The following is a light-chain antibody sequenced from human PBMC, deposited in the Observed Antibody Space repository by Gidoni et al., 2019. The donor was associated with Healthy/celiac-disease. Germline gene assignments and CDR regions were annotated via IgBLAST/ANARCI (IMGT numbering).Light chain of an antibody. CDR3: QVWDRSSDHVV. Sequence: SPVRTQPPSVSVAPGKTARITCGGNNIGCKSVHWYQQKPGPAPVLVIYYDSDRHSGITERFSGSNSGNTATLAISRVEAGDEADYYCQVWDRSSDHVVFGGGTKLTVL. J-gene: IGLJ2*01. CDR1: NIGCKS. CDR2: YDS. V-gene: IGLV3-21*04.